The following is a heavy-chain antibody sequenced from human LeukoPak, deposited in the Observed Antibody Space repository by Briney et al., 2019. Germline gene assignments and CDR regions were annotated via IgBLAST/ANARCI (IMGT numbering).Heavy chain of an antibody. CDR2: ISGDGYST. D-gene: IGHD6-13*01. J-gene: IGHJ4*02. CDR3: AREYSSSWFIFDF. Sequence: GASLRLSCSASGFTFRTYVMYWVRQAPWRGLEYVSAISGDGYSTYADSVKGRFTISRDNSKNTLYLQMNSLRAEDTAVYYCAREYSSSWFIFDFWGQRTLVTVSS. V-gene: IGHV3-64*04. CDR1: GFTFRTYV.